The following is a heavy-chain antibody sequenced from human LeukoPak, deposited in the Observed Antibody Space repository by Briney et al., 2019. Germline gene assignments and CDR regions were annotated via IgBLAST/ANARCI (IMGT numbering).Heavy chain of an antibody. CDR3: ARRVGAEDAFDI. Sequence: ASVKVSCKASGYTLTGYYMHWVRQAPGQGLELMGRINPNSGGTNYAQKFQGRVTMTRDTSISTAYMELSRLRSDDTAVYYCARRVGAEDAFDIWGQGTMVTVSS. D-gene: IGHD1-26*01. J-gene: IGHJ3*02. CDR1: GYTLTGYY. CDR2: INPNSGGT. V-gene: IGHV1-2*06.